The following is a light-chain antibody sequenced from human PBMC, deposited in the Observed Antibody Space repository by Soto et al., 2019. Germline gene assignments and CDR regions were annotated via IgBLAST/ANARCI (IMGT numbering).Light chain of an antibody. CDR3: HQYNKWFPFT. Sequence: EVVLTQSPATLSVSPGERATLSCRASESVNNKLGWYQQKPGQAPRLLIYRASTRATGIPARFSGSGSGTEFTLTISSLQSEDSAVYYCHQYNKWFPFTFGQGTRLEIK. V-gene: IGKV3-15*01. CDR1: ESVNNK. CDR2: RAS. J-gene: IGKJ5*01.